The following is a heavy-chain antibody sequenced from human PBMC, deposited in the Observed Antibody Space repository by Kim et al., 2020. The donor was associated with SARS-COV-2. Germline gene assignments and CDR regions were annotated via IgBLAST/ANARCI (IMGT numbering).Heavy chain of an antibody. V-gene: IGHV3-23*01. CDR2: ISGSGSRT. J-gene: IGHJ4*02. Sequence: GGSLRLSCAASGFTFTRYAMTWVRQAPGKGLEWVSAISGSGSRTYYAHSVRGRFTISRDQSKNTVSLQMNSLRAEDAALYYCAKDSGNDFVDQLDYWGQG. D-gene: IGHD4-17*01. CDR3: AKDSGNDFVDQLDY. CDR1: GFTFTRYA.